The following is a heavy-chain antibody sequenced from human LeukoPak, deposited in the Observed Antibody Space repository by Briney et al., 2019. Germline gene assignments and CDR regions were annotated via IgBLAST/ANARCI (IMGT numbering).Heavy chain of an antibody. V-gene: IGHV3-30*04. J-gene: IGHJ4*02. CDR2: ISYDGSNK. Sequence: PGRSLRLSCAASGFTVSGYAMHWVRQAPGTGLELVAVISYDGSNKYYANSVQGRFIISRDNSKNTLYLQKHSLRAEDTAVYYCARDNGIYYYDYWGQGTLVTVSS. CDR3: ARDNGIYYYDY. D-gene: IGHD2-8*01. CDR1: GFTVSGYA.